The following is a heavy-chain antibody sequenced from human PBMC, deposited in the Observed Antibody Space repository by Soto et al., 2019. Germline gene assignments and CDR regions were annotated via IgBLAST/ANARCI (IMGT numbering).Heavy chain of an antibody. CDR2: ISAYNGNT. CDR3: ARDGGGYYDYVWGSSRYFDY. Sequence: ASVKVSCKASGYTFTSYGISWVRQAPGQGLEWMGWISAYNGNTNYAQKLQGRVTMTTDTSTSTAYLERRSLRSDDTAVYYFARDGGGYYDYVWGSSRYFDYWGQGTLVTVSS. D-gene: IGHD3-16*01. J-gene: IGHJ4*02. CDR1: GYTFTSYG. V-gene: IGHV1-18*01.